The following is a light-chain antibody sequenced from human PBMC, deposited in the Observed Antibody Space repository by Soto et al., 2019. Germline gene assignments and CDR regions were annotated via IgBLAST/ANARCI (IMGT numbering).Light chain of an antibody. CDR1: QGISTW. CDR3: QHYNSYSEA. V-gene: IGKV1D-16*01. Sequence: DIPMTQSPSSVSASVGDRGTLTCRASQGISTWLAWYQQKPGRAPQLLIYAVSNLQSGVPSRFSGSGSGTDFTLTISSLQPEDFATYYCQHYNSYSEAFGQGTKVDI. CDR2: AVS. J-gene: IGKJ1*01.